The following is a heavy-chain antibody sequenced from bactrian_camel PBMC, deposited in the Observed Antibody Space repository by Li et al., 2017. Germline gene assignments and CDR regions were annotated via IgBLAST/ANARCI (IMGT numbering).Heavy chain of an antibody. CDR2: IASDGTT. V-gene: IGHV3S53*01. D-gene: IGHD2*01. Sequence: HVQLVESGGGSAQAGGSLRLSCEASRPIYRRYCMGWFRQAPGKEREGVATIASDGTTAYAESVKGRFTVSRETDNNTVFLQMNGLKPEDTAMYYCAADREGHCLYLHERRNWGQGTQVTVS. CDR3: AADREGHCLYLHERRN. J-gene: IGHJ4*01. CDR1: RPIYRRYC.